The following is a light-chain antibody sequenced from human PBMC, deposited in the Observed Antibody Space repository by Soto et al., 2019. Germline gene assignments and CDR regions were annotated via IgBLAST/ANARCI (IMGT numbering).Light chain of an antibody. Sequence: DIQMTPSPSSLSASLGDRVTITCRASQGISSWVAWYQQKPGKAPKILIYAASDLQSGVSSRFRGSGSGTDFTLTISSLQPEDFATYYCQQSHSFPFAFGQGTRLEIK. CDR3: QQSHSFPFA. CDR2: AAS. V-gene: IGKV1-12*01. J-gene: IGKJ5*01. CDR1: QGISSW.